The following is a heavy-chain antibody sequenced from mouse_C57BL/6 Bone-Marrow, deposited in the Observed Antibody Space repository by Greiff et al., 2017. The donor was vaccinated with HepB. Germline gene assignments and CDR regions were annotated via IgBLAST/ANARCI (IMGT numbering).Heavy chain of an antibody. D-gene: IGHD2-4*01. CDR3: AFYDYDYFDY. V-gene: IGHV1-4*01. CDR2: INPSSGYT. Sequence: VQLQQSGAELARPGASVKMSCKASGYTFTSYTMHWVKQRPGQGLEWIGYINPSSGYTKYNQKFKDKATLTADKSSSTAYMQLSSLTSEDSAVYCSAFYDYDYFDYWGQGTTLTVSS. CDR1: GYTFTSYT. J-gene: IGHJ2*01.